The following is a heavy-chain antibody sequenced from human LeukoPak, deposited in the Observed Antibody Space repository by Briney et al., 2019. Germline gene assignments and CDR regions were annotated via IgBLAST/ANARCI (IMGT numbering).Heavy chain of an antibody. J-gene: IGHJ3*02. CDR2: INPNSGGT. D-gene: IGHD6-13*01. CDR1: GYTFTDYY. CDR3: ARDRLAAAGNYAFDI. V-gene: IGHV1-2*02. Sequence: GASVKVSCKASGYTFTDYYIHWVRQAPGQGLEWMGWINPNSGGTNYAQKFQGRVTMTRDMSTSTVYMELSSLRSEDTAVYYCARDRLAAAGNYAFDIWGQGTMVTVSS.